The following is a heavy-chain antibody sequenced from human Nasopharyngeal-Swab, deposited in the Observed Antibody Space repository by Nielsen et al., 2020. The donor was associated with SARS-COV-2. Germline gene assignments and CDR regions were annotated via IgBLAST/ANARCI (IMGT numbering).Heavy chain of an antibody. J-gene: IGHJ6*02. Sequence: WVRQAPGQGFEWMGGINTKTGDATYAQGFTGRVVFSLDTSVSTAYLQISSLKAEDTAVYYCARAFVSSWPYYYYYGMDVWGQGTTVTVSS. D-gene: IGHD6-13*01. V-gene: IGHV7-4-1*02. CDR2: INTKTGDA. CDR3: ARAFVSSWPYYYYYGMDV.